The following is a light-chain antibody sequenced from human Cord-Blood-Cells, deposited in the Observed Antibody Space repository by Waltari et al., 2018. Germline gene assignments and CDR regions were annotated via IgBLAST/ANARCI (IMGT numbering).Light chain of an antibody. J-gene: IGKJ2*01. CDR2: DAS. Sequence: DIQMTQSPSPLSASVGDRVTITCRASPSISSWLAWHQQKPGKAPKLLIYDASSLESGVPSRCCGSGSGTEFTLTISSLQPDDFATYYCQQYNSYSYTFGQGTKLEIK. CDR1: PSISSW. CDR3: QQYNSYSYT. V-gene: IGKV1-5*01.